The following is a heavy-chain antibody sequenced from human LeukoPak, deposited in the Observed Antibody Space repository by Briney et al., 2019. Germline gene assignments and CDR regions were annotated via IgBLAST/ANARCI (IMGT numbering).Heavy chain of an antibody. V-gene: IGHV3-43*02. CDR2: ISGDGGST. Sequence: GGSLRLSCAASGFTFDDYAMHWVRQAPGKGREWVSLISGDGGSTYYADSVKGRFTISRDNSKNSLYLQMNSLRTEATALCYCEKDSGYSSGSVDYWGQGTLVTVSS. CDR3: EKDSGYSSGSVDY. J-gene: IGHJ4*02. CDR1: GFTFDDYA. D-gene: IGHD6-19*01.